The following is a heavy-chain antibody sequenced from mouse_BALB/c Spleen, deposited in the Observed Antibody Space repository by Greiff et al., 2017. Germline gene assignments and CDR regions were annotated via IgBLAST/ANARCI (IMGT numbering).Heavy chain of an antibody. J-gene: IGHJ4*01. CDR3: TRCQDPYCAMDY. V-gene: IGHV1S81*02. CDR2: INPSNGGT. CDR1: GYTFTSYY. Sequence: QVQLQQSGAELVKPGASVKLSCKASGYTFTSYYMYWVKQRPGQGLEWIGGINPSNGGTNFNEKFKSKAKLTVDKSSSTAYMQLSSLTSEDSAVYCCTRCQDPYCAMDYWGQGTSVTVSS.